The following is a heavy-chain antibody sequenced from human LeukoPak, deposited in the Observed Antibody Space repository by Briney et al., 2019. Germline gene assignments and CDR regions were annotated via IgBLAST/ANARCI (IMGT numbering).Heavy chain of an antibody. CDR3: SRRAGGYSHPYDY. CDR2: IYSGGDT. D-gene: IGHD5-18*01. CDR1: GFSVRTTY. Sequence: GGSLRLSCAASGFSVRTTYMSWVRQAPGKGLEWVSFIYSGGDTHYSDSVKGRFTISRDNSKNTLYLQMDSLRAEDTAIYYCSRRAGGYSHPYDYWGQGTLVTVSS. V-gene: IGHV3-53*01. J-gene: IGHJ4*02.